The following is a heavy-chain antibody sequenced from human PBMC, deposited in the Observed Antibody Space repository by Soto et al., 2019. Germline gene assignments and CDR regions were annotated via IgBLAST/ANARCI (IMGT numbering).Heavy chain of an antibody. CDR2: IIPIFGTA. V-gene: IGHV1-69*13. J-gene: IGHJ4*02. CDR3: ARDQIKSGSGSFPFDY. D-gene: IGHD3-10*01. Sequence: SVNVSCKSAGGTFSSYSISWVRQAPGQGLEWMGGIIPIFGTANYAQKFQGRVTITADESTSTAYMELSSLRSEDTAVYYCARDQIKSGSGSFPFDYWGQGTLVTVSS. CDR1: GGTFSSYS.